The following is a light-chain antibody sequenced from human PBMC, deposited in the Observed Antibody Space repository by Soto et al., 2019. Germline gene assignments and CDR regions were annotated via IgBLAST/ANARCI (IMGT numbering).Light chain of an antibody. V-gene: IGLV2-14*01. CDR3: SSFTTSTTWV. CDR2: EVS. CDR1: NSDVGGYNY. J-gene: IGLJ3*02. Sequence: QSVLTQPASVCGSPGQSITISCTGTNSDVGGYNYVSWYQHHPGRAPKLLIYEVSYRPSGISNRFSGSKSGNTAYLTISGLQAEDEADYYCSSFTTSTTWVFGGGTKVTVL.